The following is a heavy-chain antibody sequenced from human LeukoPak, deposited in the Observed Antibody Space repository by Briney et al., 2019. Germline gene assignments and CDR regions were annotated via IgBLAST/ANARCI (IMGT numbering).Heavy chain of an antibody. CDR3: ARHAYDYVWGSYRPVSQYFQH. CDR2: IYYSGST. J-gene: IGHJ1*01. Sequence: PSETLSLTCTVSGGSISSYYWSWIRQPPGKGLEWIGYIYYSGSTNYNPSLKSRVTISVDTSKNQFSLKLSSVTAADTAVYYCARHAYDYVWGSYRPVSQYFQHWGQGTLVTVSS. CDR1: GGSISSYY. V-gene: IGHV4-59*01. D-gene: IGHD3-16*02.